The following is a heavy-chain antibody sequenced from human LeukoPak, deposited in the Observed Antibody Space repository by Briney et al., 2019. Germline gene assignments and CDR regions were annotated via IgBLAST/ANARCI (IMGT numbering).Heavy chain of an antibody. V-gene: IGHV4-34*01. CDR1: GGSFSGYY. D-gene: IGHD5-12*01. CDR3: ARGPSGYDYDY. CDR2: INHSGST. Sequence: SETLSLTCTVYGGSFSGYYWSWIRQPPGKGQEWIGEINHSGSTNYNPSLKSRVTISVDTSKNQFSLKLSSVTAADTAVYYCARGPSGYDYDYWGQGTLVTVSS. J-gene: IGHJ4*02.